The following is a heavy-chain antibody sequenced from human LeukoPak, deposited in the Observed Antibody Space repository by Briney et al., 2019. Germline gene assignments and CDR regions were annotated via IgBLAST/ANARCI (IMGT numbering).Heavy chain of an antibody. CDR3: AREPLRSYSSGSRYYYGMDV. D-gene: IGHD6-19*01. V-gene: IGHV1-2*02. J-gene: IGHJ6*02. Sequence: ASVKVSCKASGYTFTCYYMHWVRRAPGQGLEWMGWINPNSGGTNYAQKFQGRVTMTRYTSISTAYMELSRLRSDDTAVYYCAREPLRSYSSGSRYYYGMDVWGQGTTVTVSS. CDR1: GYTFTCYY. CDR2: INPNSGGT.